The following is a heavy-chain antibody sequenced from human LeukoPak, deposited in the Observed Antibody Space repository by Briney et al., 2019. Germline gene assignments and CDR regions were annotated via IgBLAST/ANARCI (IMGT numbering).Heavy chain of an antibody. CDR2: IYHSGST. CDR1: GGSISSGGYS. CDR3: ASLYYYGSGSYLDY. V-gene: IGHV4-30-2*01. D-gene: IGHD3-10*01. J-gene: IGHJ4*02. Sequence: RSETLSLTCAVSGGSISSGGYSRSWIRQPPGKGLEWIGYIYHSGSTYYNPSLKSRVTISVDRSKNQFSLKLSSVTAADTAVYYCASLYYYGSGSYLDYWGQGTLVTVSS.